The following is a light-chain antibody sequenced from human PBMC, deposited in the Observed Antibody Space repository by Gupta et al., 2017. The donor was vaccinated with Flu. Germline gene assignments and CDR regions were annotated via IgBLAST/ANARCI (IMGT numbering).Light chain of an antibody. CDR2: WAS. Sequence: DVVMTQSPASLAVSLGERATINCKSSLSVLYSSNNKNYLAWFQQKPGQPPKLLLYWASTRESGVPDRFSGSGSGTDFTLTISSLQAEDVAVYYCQQYVGTPFTFGQGTRLEIK. J-gene: IGKJ5*01. V-gene: IGKV4-1*01. CDR3: QQYVGTPFT. CDR1: LSVLYSSNNKNY.